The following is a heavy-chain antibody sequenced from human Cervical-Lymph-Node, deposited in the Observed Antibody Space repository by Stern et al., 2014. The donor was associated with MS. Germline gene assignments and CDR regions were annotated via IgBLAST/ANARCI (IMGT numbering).Heavy chain of an antibody. CDR2: IHYSGTT. Sequence: QLQLQESGPGLVKPSETLSLTCTVSGGSISSSPYYWGWIRQSPGKGLEWIGRIHYSGTTYSPSSLKGRVTMSVDPSKNKFPLRLSSVTAADTAVYYCARRAGPDQLLYGYFDPWGQGTLVTVSS. CDR3: ARRAGPDQLLYGYFDP. V-gene: IGHV4-39*01. J-gene: IGHJ5*02. D-gene: IGHD3-10*01. CDR1: GGSISSSPYY.